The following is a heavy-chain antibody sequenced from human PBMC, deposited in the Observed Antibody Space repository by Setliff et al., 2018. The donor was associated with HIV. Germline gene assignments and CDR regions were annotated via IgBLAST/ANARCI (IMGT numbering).Heavy chain of an antibody. J-gene: IGHJ4*02. CDR3: ARDPNTGWYYLDF. V-gene: IGHV4-39*07. CDR2: IYYNGDT. D-gene: IGHD6-19*01. Sequence: SETLSLTCTVSGDSVSSASYYWSWIRQPPGKGLEWVGSIYYNGDTYYNPSLETRVTISVATSKSQFSLKLNPVTAADTAVYYCARDPNTGWYYLDFWGPGALVTVSS. CDR1: GDSVSSASYY.